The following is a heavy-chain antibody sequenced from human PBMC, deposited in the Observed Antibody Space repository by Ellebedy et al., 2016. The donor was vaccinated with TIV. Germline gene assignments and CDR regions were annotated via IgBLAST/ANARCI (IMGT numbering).Heavy chain of an antibody. Sequence: SETLSLTCSVSGDSISSSTYYWGWIRQPPGKGLEWIGTIYSTGSTYYNPSLQSRVTISVDTSENQFSLRLNSVTAADTAVYYCARRTDSGSYYDYFNSWGQGTRVTVSS. D-gene: IGHD1-26*01. CDR2: IYSTGST. CDR3: ARRTDSGSYYDYFNS. V-gene: IGHV4-39*01. J-gene: IGHJ4*02. CDR1: GDSISSSTYY.